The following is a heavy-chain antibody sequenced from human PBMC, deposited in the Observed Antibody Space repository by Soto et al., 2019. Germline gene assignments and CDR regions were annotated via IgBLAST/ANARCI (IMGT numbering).Heavy chain of an antibody. J-gene: IGHJ6*02. CDR1: GGSISSGDYY. CDR3: ARGQAAAPAMDV. V-gene: IGHV4-30-4*01. CDR2: ISYSGST. D-gene: IGHD6-13*01. Sequence: SETLSLTCSVSGGSISSGDYYWTWIRQPPGKGLEWIGYISYSGSTFYSPSLKRRVTISVDRSKNQFSLKLSSVTAADTAVYYCARGQAAAPAMDVWGQGTAVTVSS.